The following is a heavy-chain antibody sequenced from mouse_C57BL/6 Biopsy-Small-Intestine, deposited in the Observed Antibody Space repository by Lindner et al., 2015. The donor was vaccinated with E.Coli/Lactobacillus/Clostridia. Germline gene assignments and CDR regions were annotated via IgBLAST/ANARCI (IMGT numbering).Heavy chain of an antibody. V-gene: IGHV14-4*01. Sequence: VQLQESGAELVRPGASVKLSCTASGFNIKDDYMHWVKQRPEQGLEWIGWIDPENGDTEYASKLQGKATITADTSSNTAYLQLSSLTSEDTAVYYCTTAVYTTVVATGAFDYWGQGTTLTVSS. J-gene: IGHJ2*01. CDR3: TTAVYTTVVATGAFDY. CDR2: IDPENGDT. CDR1: GFNIKDDY. D-gene: IGHD1-1*01.